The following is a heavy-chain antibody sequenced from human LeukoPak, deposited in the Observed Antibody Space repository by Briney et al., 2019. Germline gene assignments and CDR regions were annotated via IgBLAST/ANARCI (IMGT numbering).Heavy chain of an antibody. CDR3: ARDTGPDLDY. CDR1: GFTFSSYS. D-gene: IGHD1-14*01. V-gene: IGHV3-21*01. CDR2: ISGSSSYI. Sequence: PGGSLRLSCVASGFTFSSYSMNWARQAPGKGLEWVSCISGSSSYISYADSVKGRFTISRDNAKNSVYLQMNSLRAEDTAVYYCARDTGPDLDYWGQGTLVTVSS. J-gene: IGHJ4*02.